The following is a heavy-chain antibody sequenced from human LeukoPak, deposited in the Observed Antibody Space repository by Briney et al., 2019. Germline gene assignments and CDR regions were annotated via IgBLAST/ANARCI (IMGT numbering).Heavy chain of an antibody. D-gene: IGHD2/OR15-2a*01. CDR2: ISSSRSYI. V-gene: IGHV3-21*01. J-gene: IGHJ4*02. CDR3: ARDYQYGYSTNWYHLAQIDY. CDR1: GFTFSNYG. Sequence: MPGGTLRLSCETSGFTFSNYGMTWVRQAPGKGLEWVSSISSSRSYIFYADSVKGRFTVSRDNAKNSLYLQMNSLRAEDTAIYYCARDYQYGYSTNWYHLAQIDYWGQGTLVTVSS.